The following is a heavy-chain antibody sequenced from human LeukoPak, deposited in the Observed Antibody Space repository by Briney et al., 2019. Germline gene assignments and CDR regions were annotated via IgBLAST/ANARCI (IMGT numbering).Heavy chain of an antibody. J-gene: IGHJ4*02. D-gene: IGHD5-12*01. Sequence: GSLRLSCAASGLTFSTYSMNWLRLAPGKGLEWVSSISPDSNYKYYVDSVKGRFTISRDNAKSSLYLQMNSLRAEDTAVYYCVRGGYRGFDYEYWGQGTLVTVSS. CDR2: ISPDSNYK. CDR3: VRGGYRGFDYEY. V-gene: IGHV3-21*01. CDR1: GLTFSTYS.